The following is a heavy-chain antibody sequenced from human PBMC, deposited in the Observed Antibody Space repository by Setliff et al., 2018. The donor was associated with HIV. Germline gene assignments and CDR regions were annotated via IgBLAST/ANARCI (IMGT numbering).Heavy chain of an antibody. V-gene: IGHV1-8*02. CDR1: GYTFTNYD. CDR3: ARGRLSWSPDF. CDR2: MNPNSGRA. J-gene: IGHJ4*02. Sequence: ASVKVSCKASGYTFTNYDINWVRQSPGQGLEWLGWMNPNSGRADSAQMFQGRLTMTRDTSTSTAYMELSSLTSDDTAIYYCARGRLSWSPDFWGQGTLVTVSS.